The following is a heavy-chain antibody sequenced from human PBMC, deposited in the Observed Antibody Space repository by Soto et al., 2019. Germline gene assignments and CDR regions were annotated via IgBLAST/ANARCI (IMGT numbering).Heavy chain of an antibody. CDR3: ARVWYDFWSGYGPYFDY. CDR2: ISSSGSTI. CDR1: GFTFSSYE. D-gene: IGHD3-3*01. J-gene: IGHJ4*02. V-gene: IGHV3-48*03. Sequence: EVQLVESGGGLVQPGGSLRLSCAASGFTFSSYEMNWVRQAPGKGLEWVSYISSSGSTIYYADSVKGRFTISRDNAKNSLYLQMNSLRAEDTAVYYCARVWYDFWSGYGPYFDYWGQGTLVTVSS.